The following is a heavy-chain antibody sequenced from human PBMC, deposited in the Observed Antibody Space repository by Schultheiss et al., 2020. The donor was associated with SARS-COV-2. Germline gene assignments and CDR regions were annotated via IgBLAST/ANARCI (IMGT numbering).Heavy chain of an antibody. CDR2: ISYDGSNK. J-gene: IGHJ6*03. CDR1: GFTFSSYA. V-gene: IGHV3-30*04. CDR3: ARASRDYYYYYYMDV. Sequence: GGSLRLSCAASGFTFSSYAMHWVRQAPGKGLEWVAVISYDGSNKYYADSVKGRFTISRDNSKNTLYLQMNSLRAEDTAVYYCARASRDYYYYYYMDVWGNGTTGTV.